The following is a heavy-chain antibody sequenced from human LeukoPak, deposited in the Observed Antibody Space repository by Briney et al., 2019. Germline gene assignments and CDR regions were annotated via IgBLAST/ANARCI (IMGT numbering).Heavy chain of an antibody. Sequence: GGSLRLSCAASGFTFSSYAMSWVRQAPGKGLEWVSAISGSGGSTYYADSVKGRFTISRDNSKNTLYLQMNSLRAEDTAVYYCAKDRYYYDSSGYSLLFDYWGQGTLVTISS. J-gene: IGHJ4*02. CDR1: GFTFSSYA. CDR2: ISGSGGST. V-gene: IGHV3-23*01. D-gene: IGHD3-22*01. CDR3: AKDRYYYDSSGYSLLFDY.